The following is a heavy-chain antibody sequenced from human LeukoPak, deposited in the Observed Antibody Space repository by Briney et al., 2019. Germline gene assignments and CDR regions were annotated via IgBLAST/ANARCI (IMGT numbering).Heavy chain of an antibody. V-gene: IGHV3-11*01. CDR3: ASDIVAPGLHFEY. CDR2: IIPSGTTT. CDR1: GFTFSDFY. J-gene: IGHJ4*02. D-gene: IGHD6-13*01. Sequence: GGSLRLSCAASGFTFSDFYMTWIRQAPGKGLEWVSYIIPSGTTTYYADSVKGRFTISRDNAKNSLYLQMNSLRAEDTAVYYCASDIVAPGLHFEYWGQGTLVTVSS.